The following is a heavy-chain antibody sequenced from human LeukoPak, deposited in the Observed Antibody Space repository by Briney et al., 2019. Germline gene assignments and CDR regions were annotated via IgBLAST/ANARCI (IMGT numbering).Heavy chain of an antibody. D-gene: IGHD3-10*01. V-gene: IGHV4-34*01. Sequence: SETLSLTCAVYGGSFSGYYWSWIRQPPGKGLEWIGEINHSGSTNYNPSLKSRVTITVDTSKNQFSLKLSSVTAADTAVYYCARAPQFGELYRTRRSYFDHWGQGTLVTVSS. J-gene: IGHJ4*02. CDR1: GGSFSGYY. CDR2: INHSGST. CDR3: ARAPQFGELYRTRRSYFDH.